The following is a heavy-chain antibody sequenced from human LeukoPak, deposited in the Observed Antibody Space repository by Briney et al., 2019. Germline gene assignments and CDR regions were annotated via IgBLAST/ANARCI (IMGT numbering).Heavy chain of an antibody. Sequence: GGSLRLSCAASGFTFSTSGMHWVGQAPGKGLEWVALISYDGKKTFYPDSVKGRFSISRDNSNTTLYLQMKSLRPEDTAVYYCAKEFGGGYVPYFFENWGQGTLITVSS. D-gene: IGHD3-22*01. CDR3: AKEFGGGYVPYFFEN. CDR2: ISYDGKKT. V-gene: IGHV3-30*18. CDR1: GFTFSTSG. J-gene: IGHJ4*02.